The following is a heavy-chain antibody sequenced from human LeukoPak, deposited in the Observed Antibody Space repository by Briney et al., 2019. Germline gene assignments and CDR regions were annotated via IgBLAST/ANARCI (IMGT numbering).Heavy chain of an antibody. J-gene: IGHJ6*03. V-gene: IGHV4-39*01. D-gene: IGHD1-26*01. CDR2: IYYSGTT. CDR1: GDSFSSSSYY. Sequence: SETLSLTCWVSGDSFSSSSYYWGWVRQPPGKGLEWIGSIYYSGTTYYNPSLKSRVTISVDTSKNQFSLRLSSVTVAGTAVYYCARLSIVGATSSYYMDVGGKGTTVTVSS. CDR3: ARLSIVGATSSYYMDV.